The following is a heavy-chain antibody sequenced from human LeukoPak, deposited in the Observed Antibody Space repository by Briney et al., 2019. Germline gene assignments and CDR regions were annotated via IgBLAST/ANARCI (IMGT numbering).Heavy chain of an antibody. CDR1: GFTFSSYA. Sequence: GGSLRLSCAASGFTFSSYAMSWVRQAPGKGLEWVSAISGSGGSTYYADSVKGRFTISRDNSKNTLYLQMNSLRAEDTAVYYCAKAEGPRYSSSWYYFDYWGQGTLVTVSS. CDR2: ISGSGGST. J-gene: IGHJ4*02. CDR3: AKAEGPRYSSSWYYFDY. V-gene: IGHV3-23*01. D-gene: IGHD6-13*01.